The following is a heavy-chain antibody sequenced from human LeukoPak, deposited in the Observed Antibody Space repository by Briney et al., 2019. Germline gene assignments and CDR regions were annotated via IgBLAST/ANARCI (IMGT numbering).Heavy chain of an antibody. CDR3: ARDGGYCSGGSCYSYFQH. Sequence: GGSLRLSCAASGFTFSSYEMNWVRQAPGKGLEWVSYISSSGSTIYYADSVKGRFTISRDNAKNSLYLQMNSLRAEDTAVYYCARDGGYCSGGSCYSYFQHWGQGTLVIVSS. V-gene: IGHV3-48*03. CDR2: ISSSGSTI. D-gene: IGHD2-15*01. CDR1: GFTFSSYE. J-gene: IGHJ1*01.